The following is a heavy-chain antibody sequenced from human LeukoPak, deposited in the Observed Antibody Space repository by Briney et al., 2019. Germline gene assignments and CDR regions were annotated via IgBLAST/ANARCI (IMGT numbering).Heavy chain of an antibody. J-gene: IGHJ6*03. CDR3: ARQAVTTFYGYYYYYMDV. CDR1: GYSISSGYY. D-gene: IGHD4-11*01. CDR2: IYHSGST. Sequence: SETLSLTCTVSGYSISSGYYWGWIRQPPGKGLEWIGSIYHSGSTYYNPSLKSRVTISVDTSKNQFSLKLSSVTAADTAVYYCARQAVTTFYGYYYYYMDVWGKGTTVTVSS. V-gene: IGHV4-38-2*02.